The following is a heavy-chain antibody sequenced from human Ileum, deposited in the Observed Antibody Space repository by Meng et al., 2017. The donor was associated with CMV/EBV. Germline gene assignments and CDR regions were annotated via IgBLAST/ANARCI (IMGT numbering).Heavy chain of an antibody. CDR1: GFTFSSSY. V-gene: IGHV3-74*03. Sequence: GESLKISCAASGFTFSSSYMYWVRQVPGKGPVWVSRVIPDGSETEYADAVKGRFTISRDNAKKTLYLQMNSLRAEDTGLYYCVGGGLQYFDYWGQGTMVTVSS. D-gene: IGHD2-15*01. CDR3: VGGGLQYFDY. CDR2: VIPDGSET. J-gene: IGHJ4*02.